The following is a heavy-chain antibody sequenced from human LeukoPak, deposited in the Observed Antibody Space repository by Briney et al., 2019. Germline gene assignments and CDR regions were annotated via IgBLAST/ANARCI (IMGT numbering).Heavy chain of an antibody. CDR3: ARVLQNYYYLDV. CDR1: GGSISSHY. CDR2: IYDSEST. D-gene: IGHD3-3*01. J-gene: IGHJ6*03. Sequence: SETLSLTCTVSGGSISSHYWSWVRQPPGKGLEWIGNIYDSESTHYKSSLKSRVTISVDTSKNQFSLRLSSVTAADTAVYYCARVLQNYYYLDVWGKGTVVTVSS. V-gene: IGHV4-59*11.